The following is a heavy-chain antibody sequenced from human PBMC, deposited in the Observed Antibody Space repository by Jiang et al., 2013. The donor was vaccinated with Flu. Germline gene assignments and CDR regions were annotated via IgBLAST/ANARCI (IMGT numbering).Heavy chain of an antibody. D-gene: IGHD6-19*01. Sequence: QLVESGGGVVQPGRSLRLSCAASGFTFSSYAMHWVRQAPGKGLEWVAVISYDGSNKYYADSVKGRFTISRDNSKNTLYLQMNSLRAEDTAVYYCARDLTYSSAVRRGMDVWGKGTTVTVSS. CDR3: ARDLTYSSAVRRGMDV. CDR1: GFTFSSYA. J-gene: IGHJ6*04. V-gene: IGHV3-30*01. CDR2: ISYDGSNK.